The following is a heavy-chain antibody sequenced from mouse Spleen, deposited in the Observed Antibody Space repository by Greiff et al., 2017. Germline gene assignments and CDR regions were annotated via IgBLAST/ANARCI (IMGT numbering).Heavy chain of an antibody. CDR1: GYTFTSYW. J-gene: IGHJ1*01. D-gene: IGHD2-4*01. Sequence: QVQLQQPGAELVKPGASVKMSCKASGYTFTSYWITWVKQRPGQGLEWLGDIYPGSGSTNYNEKFKSKATLTVDTSSSTAYMQLSSLTSEDSAVYYCASYDYDRGSYWYFDVWGAGTTVTVSS. V-gene: IGHV1-55*01. CDR2: IYPGSGST. CDR3: ASYDYDRGSYWYFDV.